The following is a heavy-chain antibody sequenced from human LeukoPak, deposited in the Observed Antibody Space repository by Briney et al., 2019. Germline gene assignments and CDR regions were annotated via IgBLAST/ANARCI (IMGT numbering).Heavy chain of an antibody. D-gene: IGHD2-2*02. Sequence: PSETLSLTCAVYGGPFRGYYWSWIRQPPGKGLEWIGEINHSGSTNYNPSLKSRVTISLDTSKNQISLKLSSVTAADTAVYYCAREGYCSSTNCYNFNYWGQGTLVTVSS. CDR1: GGPFRGYY. CDR3: AREGYCSSTNCYNFNY. J-gene: IGHJ4*02. V-gene: IGHV4-34*01. CDR2: INHSGST.